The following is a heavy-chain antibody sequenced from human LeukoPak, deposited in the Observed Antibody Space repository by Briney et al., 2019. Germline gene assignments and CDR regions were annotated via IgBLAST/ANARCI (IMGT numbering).Heavy chain of an antibody. V-gene: IGHV3-30*01. CDR2: ISYDGSNK. CDR1: GFTFNNYA. CDR3: ARGKTGSYYSRSYYMDV. J-gene: IGHJ6*03. D-gene: IGHD3-10*01. Sequence: PGGSLRLSCAASGFTFNNYAMHWVRQAPGKGLEWVAVISYDGSNKYYADSVKGRLTISRDNSKNTLFLQMNSLRAEDTALYYCARGKTGSYYSRSYYMDVWGKGTTVTISS.